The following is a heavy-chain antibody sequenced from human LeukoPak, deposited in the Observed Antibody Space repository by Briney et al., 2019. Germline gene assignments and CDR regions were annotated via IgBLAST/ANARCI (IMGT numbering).Heavy chain of an antibody. V-gene: IGHV5-51*01. D-gene: IGHD5-24*01. CDR1: GYSFTTYW. CDR3: ARQSAGRDGYKDY. Sequence: GESLKISCKGSGYSFTTYWIAWVRQMPGKGLEWMGFVYPGDSDTRYSPSFQGQVTISADKSINTAYLQWSSLKASDTAMYYCARQSAGRDGYKDYRGQGTLVTVSS. CDR2: VYPGDSDT. J-gene: IGHJ4*02.